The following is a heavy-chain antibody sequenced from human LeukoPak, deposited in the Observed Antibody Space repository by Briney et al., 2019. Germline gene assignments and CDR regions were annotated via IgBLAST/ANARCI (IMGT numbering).Heavy chain of an antibody. CDR1: GFIFSDYY. CDR3: ARRGTDYCTPSSCHPNWFAP. D-gene: IGHD4-11*01. Sequence: AGGSLRLSCAASGFIFSDYYMSWMRQAPGKGLEWLSYIDGSSSRTNYADSVKGRFTISRDNVKNSLYLQMNSLRAEDTAVYFCARRGTDYCTPSSCHPNWFAPWGQGTQVTVSS. J-gene: IGHJ5*02. V-gene: IGHV3-11*03. CDR2: IDGSSSRT.